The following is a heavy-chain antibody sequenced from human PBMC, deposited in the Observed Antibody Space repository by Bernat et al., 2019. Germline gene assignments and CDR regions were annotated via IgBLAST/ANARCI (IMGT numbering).Heavy chain of an antibody. V-gene: IGHV3-23*04. CDR3: ARDQYYYDSSGYYYAEETIAYYFDY. J-gene: IGHJ4*02. CDR2: ISGSGGST. D-gene: IGHD3-22*01. Sequence: EVQLVESGGGLVQPGGSLRLSCAASGFTFSSYAMSWVRQAPGKGLEWVSAISGSGGSTYYADSVKGRFTISRDNSKNTLYLQMNSLRAEDTAVYYCARDQYYYDSSGYYYAEETIAYYFDYWGQGTLVTVSS. CDR1: GFTFSSYA.